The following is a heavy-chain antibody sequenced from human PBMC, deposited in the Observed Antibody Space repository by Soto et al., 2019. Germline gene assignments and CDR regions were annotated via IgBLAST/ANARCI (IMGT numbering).Heavy chain of an antibody. Sequence: SETLSLTCSVSGGSISNYYWSWIRQSPAKGLEWIGYIYYNGDTIYNPSLKSRVTISVDTSKSQTSLKLRSVTAADTAVYYCARGFKAVTSQVYYYMDVWGKGTTVTSP. CDR2: IYYNGDT. V-gene: IGHV4-59*12. CDR1: GGSISNYY. J-gene: IGHJ6*03. D-gene: IGHD4-4*01. CDR3: ARGFKAVTSQVYYYMDV.